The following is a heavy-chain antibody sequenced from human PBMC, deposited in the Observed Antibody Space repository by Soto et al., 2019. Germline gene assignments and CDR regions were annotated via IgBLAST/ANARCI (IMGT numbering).Heavy chain of an antibody. Sequence: QVQLQESGPGLVKPSQTLSLTCTVSGGSISSGGYYWSWIRQHPGKGLEWIGYIYYSGSTYYNPSLTSRVTIAVDTSKNQFSLKLSSVTAADTAVYYCARDNGDGFGELLSSWFGPWGQGTLVTVSS. J-gene: IGHJ5*02. V-gene: IGHV4-31*03. D-gene: IGHD3-10*01. CDR3: ARDNGDGFGELLSSWFGP. CDR2: IYYSGST. CDR1: GGSISSGGYY.